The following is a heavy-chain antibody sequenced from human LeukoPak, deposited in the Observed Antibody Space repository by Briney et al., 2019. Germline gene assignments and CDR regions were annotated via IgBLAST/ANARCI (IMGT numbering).Heavy chain of an antibody. D-gene: IGHD3-22*01. V-gene: IGHV3-21*01. CDR1: GFTFSSYS. J-gene: IGHJ4*02. CDR3: ARSFYYDSSGYQPNLGY. Sequence: GGSLSLSWAASGFTFSSYSMNWVRQAPGKGPEWVSSFSGSGSYIYYADSVKGRFTISRDNAKSSLYLQMNSLRAEDTAVYYCARSFYYDSSGYQPNLGYWGQGTLVTVSS. CDR2: FSGSGSYI.